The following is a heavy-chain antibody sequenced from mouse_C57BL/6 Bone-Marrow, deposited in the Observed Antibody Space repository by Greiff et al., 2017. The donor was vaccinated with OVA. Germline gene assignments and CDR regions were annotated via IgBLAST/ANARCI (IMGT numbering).Heavy chain of an antibody. Sequence: QVQLQQPGAELVRPGSSVKLSCKASGYTFTSYWMHWVKQRPIQGLEWIGNIDPSDSETHYNQKFKDKATLTVDKSSSTAYMQLSSLTSEDSAVYYCARSGDSNGDYCDYWGQGTTLTVSS. CDR3: ARSGDSNGDYCDY. V-gene: IGHV1-52*01. J-gene: IGHJ2*01. D-gene: IGHD2-5*01. CDR2: IDPSDSET. CDR1: GYTFTSYW.